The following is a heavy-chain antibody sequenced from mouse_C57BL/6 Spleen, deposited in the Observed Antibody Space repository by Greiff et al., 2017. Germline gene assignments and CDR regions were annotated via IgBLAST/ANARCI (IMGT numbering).Heavy chain of an antibody. CDR3: ARDRRYPYWYCDV. V-gene: IGHV5-4*01. D-gene: IGHD1-1*01. J-gene: IGHJ1*03. CDR1: GFTFSSYA. Sequence: DVMLVESGGGLVKPGGSLKLSCAASGFTFSSYAMSWVRQTPEKRLEWVATISDGGSYTYYPDNVKGRFTISRDNAKNNLYLQMSHLKSEDTAMYYCARDRRYPYWYCDVWGTGTTVTVSS. CDR2: ISDGGSYT.